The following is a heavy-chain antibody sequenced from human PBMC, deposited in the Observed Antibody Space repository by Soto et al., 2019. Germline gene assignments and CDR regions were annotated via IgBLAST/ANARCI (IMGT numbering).Heavy chain of an antibody. J-gene: IGHJ3*02. CDR1: GFSLSTSGVG. CDR3: GRGLAARPVCAFDI. D-gene: IGHD6-6*01. V-gene: IGHV2-5*01. CDR2: IYWCGDE. Sequence: QGTLKESGPTLVKPTQTLTLTCSFSGFSLSTSGVGVGWIRQPPGTALEWLAHIYWCGDEHYRPSLKTRLSITQDTSKNPAVLTLTHMDPVDTDTYYCGRGLAARPVCAFDIWGQGTVVTVSS.